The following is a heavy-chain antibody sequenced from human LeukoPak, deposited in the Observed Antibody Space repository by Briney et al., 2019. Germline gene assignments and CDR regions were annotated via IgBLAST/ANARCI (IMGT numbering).Heavy chain of an antibody. D-gene: IGHD4-17*01. CDR2: ISGSGGST. V-gene: IGHV3-23*01. J-gene: IGHJ4*02. CDR1: GFTFSSYA. Sequence: GGSLRLSCAASGFTFSSYAMSWVRQAPGKGLEWVSAISGSGGSTYYADSVKGRFTISRDNSKNTLYLQMNSLRAEDTAVYYCAKDLSITVTTGDPTDYWGQGTLVTVSS. CDR3: AKDLSITVTTGDPTDY.